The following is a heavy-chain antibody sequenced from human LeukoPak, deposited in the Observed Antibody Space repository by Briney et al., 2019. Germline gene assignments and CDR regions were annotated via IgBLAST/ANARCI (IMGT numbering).Heavy chain of an antibody. J-gene: IGHJ3*02. CDR2: IIPIFGTT. Sequence: SVKVSCKASGGTFSNYAINWVRQASGQGLEWMGEIIPIFGTTKYAQKFQGRVTITADKSTSTAYMELSSLRSEDTAVYYCARRYCTNGVCYDDRGAFDIWGQGTMVTVSS. V-gene: IGHV1-69*06. CDR3: ARRYCTNGVCYDDRGAFDI. CDR1: GGTFSNYA. D-gene: IGHD2-8*01.